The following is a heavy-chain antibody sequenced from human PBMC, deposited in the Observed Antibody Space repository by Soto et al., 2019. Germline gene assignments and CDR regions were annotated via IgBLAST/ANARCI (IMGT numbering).Heavy chain of an antibody. J-gene: IGHJ5*02. CDR1: GGSISSYY. CDR2: IYYSGST. CDR3: ARGQPQFDP. D-gene: IGHD6-13*01. V-gene: IGHV4-59*01. Sequence: PSETLSLTCTVSGGSISSYYWSWIRQPPGKGLEWIGYIYYSGSTNYNPSLKSRVTISVDTSKNQFSLKLSSVTAADTAVYYCARGQPQFDPWGQGTLVTVSS.